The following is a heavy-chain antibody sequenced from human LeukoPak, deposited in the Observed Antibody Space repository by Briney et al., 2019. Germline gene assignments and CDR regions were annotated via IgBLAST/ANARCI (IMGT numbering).Heavy chain of an antibody. Sequence: SETLSLTCAVSGGSISSGGYSWSWIRQPPGRGLEWIGYIYYSGSTYYNPSLKSRVTISLDTSKNQFSLKLSSVTAADTAVYYCARGRRITIFGVVKDGWFDPWGQGTLVTVSS. CDR2: IYYSGST. CDR1: GGSISSGGYS. D-gene: IGHD3-3*01. V-gene: IGHV4-30-4*07. CDR3: ARGRRITIFGVVKDGWFDP. J-gene: IGHJ5*02.